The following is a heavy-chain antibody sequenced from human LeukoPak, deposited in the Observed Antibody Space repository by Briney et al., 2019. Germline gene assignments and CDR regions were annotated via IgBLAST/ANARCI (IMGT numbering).Heavy chain of an antibody. CDR3: ARVGTYGSGSYLSWLDY. CDR1: GGSISSYY. V-gene: IGHV4-59*01. Sequence: PSETLSLTCTVSGGSISSYYWSWIRQPPGKGLEWIGYVYYSGSTNYNPSLKSRVTISVDTSKNQFSLKLSSVTAADTAVYYCARVGTYGSGSYLSWLDYWGQGTLVTVSS. D-gene: IGHD3-10*01. J-gene: IGHJ4*02. CDR2: VYYSGST.